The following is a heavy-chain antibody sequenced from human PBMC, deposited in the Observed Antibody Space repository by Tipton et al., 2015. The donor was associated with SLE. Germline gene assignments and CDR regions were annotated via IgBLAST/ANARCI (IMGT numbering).Heavy chain of an antibody. CDR3: ALRWPDTWTTVY. D-gene: IGHD5-12*01. Sequence: QSGAEVKKPGASVRVSCKASGYTFITYDINWVRQPTGQGLEWMGWMNPYSGTTGYAQKFQGRVAMTRNTSIGTAYMDLTSLRSDDTAVYYCALRWPDTWTTVYWGQGTLVTVSS. CDR1: GYTFITYD. V-gene: IGHV1-8*01. J-gene: IGHJ4*02. CDR2: MNPYSGTT.